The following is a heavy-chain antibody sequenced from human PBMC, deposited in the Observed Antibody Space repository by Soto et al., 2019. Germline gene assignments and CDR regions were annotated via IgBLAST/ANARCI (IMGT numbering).Heavy chain of an antibody. V-gene: IGHV4-59*08. D-gene: IGHD6-13*01. J-gene: IGHJ4*02. Sequence: PSETLSLTCTVSGGSISSYYWSWIRQPPGKGLEWIGYIYYSGSTNYNPSLKSRVTISVDTSKNQFSLKLSSVTAADTAVYYCGRLRGGSSWRGGSFDYWGQGTLVTVSS. CDR3: GRLRGGSSWRGGSFDY. CDR1: GGSISSYY. CDR2: IYYSGST.